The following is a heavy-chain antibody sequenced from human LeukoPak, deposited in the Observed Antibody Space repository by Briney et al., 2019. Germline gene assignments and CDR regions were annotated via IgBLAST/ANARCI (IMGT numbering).Heavy chain of an antibody. CDR1: GGSISSYY. CDR2: IYYSGST. Sequence: PSETLSLTCTVSGGSISSYYWSWIRQPPGKGLEWIGYIYYSGSTNYNPSLKSRVTISVDTSKNQFSLKLSSVTAADTAVYYCARETGRAATGTGGWFDPWGQGTLVTVSS. J-gene: IGHJ5*02. V-gene: IGHV4-59*01. CDR3: ARETGRAATGTGGWFDP. D-gene: IGHD6-13*01.